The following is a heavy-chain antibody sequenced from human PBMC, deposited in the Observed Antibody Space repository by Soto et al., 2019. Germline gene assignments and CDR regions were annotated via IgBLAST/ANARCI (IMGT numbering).Heavy chain of an antibody. CDR2: VYYSGTT. CDR3: ARTTAVPNTLRSRYFFDY. V-gene: IGHV4-61*01. D-gene: IGHD4-17*01. Sequence: SETLSLTCSVSGGSVSDKTYYWSWIRQPPGKRLEWIGYVYYSGTTNYNPSLKSRVTISVDLSKNRFSLRLSSVTTADTALYYCARTTAVPNTLRSRYFFDYWGQGTLGTVSS. CDR1: GGSVSDKTYY. J-gene: IGHJ4*02.